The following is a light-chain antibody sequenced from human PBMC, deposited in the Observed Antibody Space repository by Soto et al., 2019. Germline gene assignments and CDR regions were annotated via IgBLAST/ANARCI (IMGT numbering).Light chain of an antibody. CDR2: LNSDGSH. CDR1: SGHSSYA. Sequence: QPVLTQSPSASASLGASVKLTCTLSSGHSSYAIAWHQQQPEKGPRYFMKLNSDGSHSKGDGIPDRFSGSSSGAERYLTISSLQSEDEADYYCQTWGTGIQVFGTGNKLTVL. CDR3: QTWGTGIQV. V-gene: IGLV4-69*01. J-gene: IGLJ1*01.